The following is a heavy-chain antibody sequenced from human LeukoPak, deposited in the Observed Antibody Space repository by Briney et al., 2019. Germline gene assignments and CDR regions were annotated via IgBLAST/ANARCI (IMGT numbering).Heavy chain of an antibody. CDR3: AKSKVVAATMGRFDY. Sequence: GGSLRLSCAASGFTFSSYAMSWVRRAPGKGLGWVSAISGSGGSTYYADSVKGRFTISRDNSKNTLYLQMNSLRAEDTAVYYCAKSKVVAATMGRFDYWGQGTLVAVSS. CDR1: GFTFSSYA. D-gene: IGHD2-15*01. CDR2: ISGSGGST. J-gene: IGHJ4*02. V-gene: IGHV3-23*01.